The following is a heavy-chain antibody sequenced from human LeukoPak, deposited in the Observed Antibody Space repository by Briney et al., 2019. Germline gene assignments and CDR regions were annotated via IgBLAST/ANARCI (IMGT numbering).Heavy chain of an antibody. CDR2: INPNSGGT. J-gene: IGHJ4*02. Sequence: ASVRVSCKASGYTFTVYYMHWVRQAPGQGREWMGWINPNSGGTNYAQKFQGRVTMTRDTSISTAYMELSRLRSDDTAVYYCARADIVVVPAAYDYWGQGTLVTVSS. D-gene: IGHD2-2*01. V-gene: IGHV1-2*02. CDR3: ARADIVVVPAAYDY. CDR1: GYTFTVYY.